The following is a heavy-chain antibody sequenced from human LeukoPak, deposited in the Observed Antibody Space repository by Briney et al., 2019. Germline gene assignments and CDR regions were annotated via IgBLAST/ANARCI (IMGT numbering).Heavy chain of an antibody. Sequence: ASVKVSCKASGGTFSSYAISWVRQAPGQGLEWMGGIIPIFGTANYAQKFQGRVTITADESTSTAYMELSSLRSEDTAVYYCATGPNSGSYYSMDVWGKGTTVTVSS. CDR2: IIPIFGTA. V-gene: IGHV1-69*13. CDR3: ATGPNSGSYYSMDV. J-gene: IGHJ6*04. D-gene: IGHD1-26*01. CDR1: GGTFSSYA.